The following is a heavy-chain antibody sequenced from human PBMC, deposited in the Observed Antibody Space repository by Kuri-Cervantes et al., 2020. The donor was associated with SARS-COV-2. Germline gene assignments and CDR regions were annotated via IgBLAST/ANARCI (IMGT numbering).Heavy chain of an antibody. V-gene: IGHV1-69*13. J-gene: IGHJ4*02. D-gene: IGHD1-14*01. Sequence: SVKVSCKASGGTFSSYDISWVRQAPGQGLEWRGGIIPIFGTANYAQKFQGRVTITADESTSTAYMELSSLRSEDTAVYYCARAVGNFDFWGQGTLVTVSS. CDR3: ARAVGNFDF. CDR1: GGTFSSYD. CDR2: IIPIFGTA.